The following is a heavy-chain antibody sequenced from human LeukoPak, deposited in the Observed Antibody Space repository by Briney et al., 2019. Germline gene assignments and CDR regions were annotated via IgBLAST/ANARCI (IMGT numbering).Heavy chain of an antibody. CDR3: VSLDGVYYYHMDV. V-gene: IGHV3-74*03. J-gene: IGHJ6*02. D-gene: IGHD3/OR15-3a*01. CDR2: ISPDGNSA. CDR1: GFTFNRYW. Sequence: GRSLRLSCAASGFTFNRYWMHWVRQAPGKGLVWVSRISPDGNSATYADSVKGRFTISRDSAKNTLYLQMNSLRAEDSAVYYCVSLDGVYYYHMDVWGQGTTVIVSS.